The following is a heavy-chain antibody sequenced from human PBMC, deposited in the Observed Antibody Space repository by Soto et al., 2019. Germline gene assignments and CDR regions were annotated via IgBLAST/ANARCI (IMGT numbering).Heavy chain of an antibody. Sequence: KPSETLSLTCTVSGDSVSSGGYYWSWIRQPPGKGLEWIGYVYYSGSANYNPSLKSRVTISVDTSKNQFSLKLSSMTAADTAVYYCARDYYDSSGWIDYWGQGTLVTVSS. CDR2: VYYSGSA. CDR3: ARDYYDSSGWIDY. J-gene: IGHJ4*02. CDR1: GDSVSSGGYY. D-gene: IGHD3-22*01. V-gene: IGHV4-61*08.